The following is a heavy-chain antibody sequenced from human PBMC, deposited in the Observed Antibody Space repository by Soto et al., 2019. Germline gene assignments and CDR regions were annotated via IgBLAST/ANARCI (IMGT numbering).Heavy chain of an antibody. D-gene: IGHD2-15*01. CDR2: IYYSGST. J-gene: IGHJ6*02. CDR3: ARVALGYCSGGSCYLQGAYGMDV. Sequence: PSETLSLTCTVSGGSISSSSYYWGWIRQPPGKGLEWIGSIYYSGSTYYNPSLKSRVTISVDTSKNQFSLKLSSVTAADTAVYYCARVALGYCSGGSCYLQGAYGMDVWGQGTTVTVSS. CDR1: GGSISSSSYY. V-gene: IGHV4-39*01.